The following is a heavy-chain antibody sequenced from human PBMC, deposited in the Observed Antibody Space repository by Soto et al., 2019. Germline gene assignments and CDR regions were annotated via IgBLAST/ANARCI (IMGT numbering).Heavy chain of an antibody. Sequence: QVQLVESGGGVVQPGRSLRLSCAASGFTFSSYGMHWVRQAPGKGLEWVAVISYDGSNKYYADSVKGRFTISRDNSKNTLYLQMNSLRAEDTAVYYCAKGGGGWYLPFYYWGQGTLVTVSS. CDR2: ISYDGSNK. CDR1: GFTFSSYG. V-gene: IGHV3-30*18. J-gene: IGHJ4*02. CDR3: AKGGGGWYLPFYY. D-gene: IGHD6-19*01.